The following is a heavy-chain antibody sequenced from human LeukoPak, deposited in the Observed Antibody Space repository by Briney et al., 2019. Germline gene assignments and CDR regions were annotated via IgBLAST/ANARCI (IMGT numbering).Heavy chain of an antibody. D-gene: IGHD5-18*01. V-gene: IGHV4-59*01. CDR3: ARAVVGYSYSYSDY. CDR1: GGSISSYY. J-gene: IGHJ4*02. Sequence: SETLSLTCTVSGGSISSYYWSWIRQSPGKGLEWIGYIYYSGSTNYNPSLKSRVTISVDTSKNQFSLKLSSVTAADTAVYYCARAVVGYSYSYSDYWGQGTLVTVSS. CDR2: IYYSGST.